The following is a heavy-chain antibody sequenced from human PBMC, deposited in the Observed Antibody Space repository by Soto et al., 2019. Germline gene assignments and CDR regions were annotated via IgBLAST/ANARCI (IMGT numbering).Heavy chain of an antibody. CDR3: ARALGKYYDFWSGYSIPFDY. CDR2: ISAYNGNT. J-gene: IGHJ4*02. D-gene: IGHD3-3*01. Sequence: QVQLVQSGAEVKKPGASVKVSCKASGYTFTSYGISWVRQAPGQGLEWMGWISAYNGNTNYAQKLQGRVTMTTDTATITAYMELWRLRSDDTAVYYCARALGKYYDFWSGYSIPFDYWGQGTMVTVSS. CDR1: GYTFTSYG. V-gene: IGHV1-18*01.